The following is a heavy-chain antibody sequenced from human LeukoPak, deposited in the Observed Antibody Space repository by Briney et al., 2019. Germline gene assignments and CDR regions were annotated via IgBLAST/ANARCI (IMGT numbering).Heavy chain of an antibody. D-gene: IGHD6-19*01. CDR3: ARDFGFGSA. V-gene: IGHV4-4*07. CDR2: IFTSGTT. CDR1: GGSISSSY. Sequence: PSETLSLTCTVSGGSISSSYRSWIRQPAGKGLEWIGRIFTSGTTEYNPSLKSRVTMSVDTSKNQFSLKLTSVTAADTAVYYCARDFGFGSAWGQGALVTVSS. J-gene: IGHJ5*02.